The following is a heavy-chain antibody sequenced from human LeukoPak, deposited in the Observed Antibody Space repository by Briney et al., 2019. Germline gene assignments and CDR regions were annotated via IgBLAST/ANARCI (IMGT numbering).Heavy chain of an antibody. Sequence: GGSLRLSCAASGFTFSSYSMNWVRQAPGKGLEWVSPISSSSSYIYYADSVKGRFTISRDNAKNSLYLQMNSLGAEDTAVYYCARAVAGNFDYWGQGTLVTVSS. J-gene: IGHJ4*02. CDR3: ARAVAGNFDY. D-gene: IGHD6-19*01. CDR2: ISSSSSYI. CDR1: GFTFSSYS. V-gene: IGHV3-21*01.